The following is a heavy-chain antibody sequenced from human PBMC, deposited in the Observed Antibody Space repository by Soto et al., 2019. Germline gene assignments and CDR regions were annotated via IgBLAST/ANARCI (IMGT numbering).Heavy chain of an antibody. J-gene: IGHJ5*02. CDR2: INPNNGVT. V-gene: IGHV1-2*02. CDR1: GYTVTGFY. CDR3: ATIFGTRAALDP. D-gene: IGHD3-3*01. Sequence: QVQLVQSGAEVKKPGASVEVSCKASGYTVTGFYVHWVRQAPGQGLEWMGWINPNNGVTKYAQRFRGRXXMXRXXSISIVYMELSTLTSDDTAVYYCATIFGTRAALDPWGQGTRVIVSS.